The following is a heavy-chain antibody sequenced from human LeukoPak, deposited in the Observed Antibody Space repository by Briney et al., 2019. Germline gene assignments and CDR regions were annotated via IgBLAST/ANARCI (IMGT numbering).Heavy chain of an antibody. V-gene: IGHV3-30*04. CDR3: AREESSSSGYYFDY. D-gene: IGHD6-6*01. J-gene: IGHJ4*02. Sequence: PGGSLRLSCAASGFTFSSYAMHWVRQAPGKGLEWVAVISYDGSNKYYADSVKGRFTISRDNSKNTLYLQMNSLRAEDTAVYYCAREESSSSGYYFDYWGQGALVTVSS. CDR1: GFTFSSYA. CDR2: ISYDGSNK.